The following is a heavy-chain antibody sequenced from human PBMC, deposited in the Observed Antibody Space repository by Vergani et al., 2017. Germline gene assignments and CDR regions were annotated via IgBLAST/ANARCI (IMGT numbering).Heavy chain of an antibody. CDR1: GYSFTSYW. J-gene: IGHJ6*02. Sequence: EVQLVQSGAEVKKPGESLKISCKGSGYSFTSYWIGWVRQMPVKGLEWMGIINPGDSDIRYSPSFQGPVTISADKSISTAYLQWSSLKASDTAIYCCARQGGGSNYYYGMDVWGQGTTVTVSS. V-gene: IGHV5-51*01. D-gene: IGHD1-26*01. CDR2: INPGDSDI. CDR3: ARQGGGSNYYYGMDV.